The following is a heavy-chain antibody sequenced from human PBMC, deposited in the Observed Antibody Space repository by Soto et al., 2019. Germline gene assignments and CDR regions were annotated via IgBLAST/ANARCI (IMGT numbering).Heavy chain of an antibody. CDR1: GFTCSNYA. J-gene: IGHJ3*02. CDR2: IWSDGSKK. Sequence: QVQLVESGGGVVQPGRSLRLSCAASGFTCSNYAMHWVRQAPGKGLEWVAVIWSDGSKKYYADSVKVRFTISRDNSKHTLYLQMNSLRAEDTAVYSWARDNWNYVTAFDIWVQVTMVNVSS. V-gene: IGHV3-33*01. CDR3: ARDNWNYVTAFDI. D-gene: IGHD1-7*01.